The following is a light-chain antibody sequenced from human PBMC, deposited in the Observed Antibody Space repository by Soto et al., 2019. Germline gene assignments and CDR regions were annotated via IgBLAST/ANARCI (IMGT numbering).Light chain of an antibody. CDR2: DAS. Sequence: DIQMTQSPSTLSASVGDTVTVTCRASQSVSGWLAWYQQKPGEAPKLLIYDASALPRGVPSRFSGSGSGTKFTTSTASLQHDDFATYYCQQYETFSGTFGTGTKVDIK. CDR3: QQYETFSGT. V-gene: IGKV1-5*01. J-gene: IGKJ1*01. CDR1: QSVSGW.